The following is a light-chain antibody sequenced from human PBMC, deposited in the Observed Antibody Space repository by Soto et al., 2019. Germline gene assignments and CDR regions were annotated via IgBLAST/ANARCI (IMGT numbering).Light chain of an antibody. CDR2: DNN. J-gene: IGLJ2*01. V-gene: IGLV1-51*01. Sequence: QSVLTQPPSVSAAPGQKVTLSCSGISSNIGNNDVSWYQQFPGTVPKLLTYDNNKRPSGIPDRFSGSKSGTSATLGITGLQTGDEADYYCGTWDSSLSAVVFGGGTKVTVL. CDR1: SSNIGNND. CDR3: GTWDSSLSAVV.